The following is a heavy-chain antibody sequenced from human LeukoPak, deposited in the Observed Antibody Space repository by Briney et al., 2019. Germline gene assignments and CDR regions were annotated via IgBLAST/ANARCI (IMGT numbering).Heavy chain of an antibody. V-gene: IGHV4-4*07. CDR3: ARGRYCSADICSGGDAFDI. CDR1: GGSINNYY. CDR2: IYTRGST. J-gene: IGHJ3*02. D-gene: IGHD2-15*01. Sequence: SETLSLTCTVSGGSINNYYWSWIRQPAGKGLEWIGRIYTRGSTNYNPSLKSRVTMSVDTAKNQLSLKLSSVTAADTAVYYCARGRYCSADICSGGDAFDIWGQGTMVSVSS.